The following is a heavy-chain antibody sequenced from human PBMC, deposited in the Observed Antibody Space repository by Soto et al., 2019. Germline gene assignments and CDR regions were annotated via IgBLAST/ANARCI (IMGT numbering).Heavy chain of an antibody. J-gene: IGHJ4*02. D-gene: IGHD3-3*01. CDR1: GDSVSSGSYY. Sequence: TLSLTCSVSGDSVSSGSYYWSWIRQPPGKGLEWIGYIYYSGSTKYNPSLKSRVTISVDRSKNQFSLRLSSVTTADTAVYYCARLWNGNPGALNSLDYWGQGTMVTAPQ. CDR3: ARLWNGNPGALNSLDY. V-gene: IGHV4-61*01. CDR2: IYYSGST.